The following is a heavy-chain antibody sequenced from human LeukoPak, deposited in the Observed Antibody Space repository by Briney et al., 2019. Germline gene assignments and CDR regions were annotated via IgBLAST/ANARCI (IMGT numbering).Heavy chain of an antibody. D-gene: IGHD6-19*01. Sequence: GGSLRLSCAASGFTFSSYWMSWVRQAPGKGLEWVANIKQDGSEKYYVDSVKGRFTISRDNAKNSLYLQMNSLRAEDTAAYYCARVQESSGWYDAFDIWGQGTMVTVSS. CDR2: IKQDGSEK. J-gene: IGHJ3*02. V-gene: IGHV3-7*03. CDR3: ARVQESSGWYDAFDI. CDR1: GFTFSSYW.